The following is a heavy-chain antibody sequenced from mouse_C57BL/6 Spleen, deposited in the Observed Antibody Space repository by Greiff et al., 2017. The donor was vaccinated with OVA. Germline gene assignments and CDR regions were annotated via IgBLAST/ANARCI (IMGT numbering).Heavy chain of an antibody. CDR1: GFNIKDDY. J-gene: IGHJ3*01. CDR3: TTDRWCPFAY. Sequence: EVQRVESGAELVRPGASVKLSCTASGFNIKDDYMHWVKQRPEQGLEWIGWIDPENGDTEYASKFQGKATITADTSSNTAYLQLSSLTSEDTAVYYCTTDRWCPFAYWGQGTLVTVSA. CDR2: IDPENGDT. V-gene: IGHV14-4*01. D-gene: IGHD1-1*02.